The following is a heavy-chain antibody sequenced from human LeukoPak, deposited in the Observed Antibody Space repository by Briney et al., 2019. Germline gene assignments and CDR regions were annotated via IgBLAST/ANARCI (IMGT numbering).Heavy chain of an antibody. Sequence: SETLSLTCAVSGGSISSSNWWSWVRQPPGKGLEWIGEINHSGSTNYNPSLKSRVTISVDTSKNQFSLKLSSVTAADTAVYYCARRYYYYMDVWGKGTTVTISS. J-gene: IGHJ6*03. CDR1: GGSISSSNW. V-gene: IGHV4-4*02. CDR2: INHSGST. CDR3: ARRYYYYMDV.